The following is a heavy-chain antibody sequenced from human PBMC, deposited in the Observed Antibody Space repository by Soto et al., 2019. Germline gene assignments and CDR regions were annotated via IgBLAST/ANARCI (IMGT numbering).Heavy chain of an antibody. J-gene: IGHJ4*02. Sequence: GGSLRLSCAASGFTFSNYRMHWVRQAPGKGLGWVSVINSDGSTNYADSVMGGLTTTRDNANHTLLRQMISLRAEETTVYYYAGDREGLAYWGQGTLVTVSS. V-gene: IGHV3-74*01. CDR1: GFTFSNYR. CDR2: INSDGST. CDR3: AGDREGLAY.